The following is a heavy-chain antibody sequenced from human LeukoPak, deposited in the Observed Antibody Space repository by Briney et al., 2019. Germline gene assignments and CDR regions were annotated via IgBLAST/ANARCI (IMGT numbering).Heavy chain of an antibody. D-gene: IGHD3-22*01. J-gene: IGHJ4*02. CDR1: GGSISSSSYY. CDR3: ARVDNSSGPDY. Sequence: PAETLSLTCTVSGGSISSSSYYWGWIRQPPGKGLEWIGNIYYSGSTYYNPSLKSRVTISVDTSKNQFSLKLSSVTAADTAVYYCARVDNSSGPDYWGQGTLVTVSS. CDR2: IYYSGST. V-gene: IGHV4-39*07.